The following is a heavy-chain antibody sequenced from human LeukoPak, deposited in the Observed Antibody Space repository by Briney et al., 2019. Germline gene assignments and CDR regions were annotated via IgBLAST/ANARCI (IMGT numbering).Heavy chain of an antibody. J-gene: IGHJ6*02. CDR1: GGSVSSGSYY. Sequence: SETLSLTCTVSGGSVSSGSYYWSWIRQPPGKGLEWIGYIYYSGSTKYNPSLKSRVTISVDTSKNQFSLKLSSVTAADTAVYYCARDLKYCSSTSCYTGMDVWGQGTAVTVSS. V-gene: IGHV4-61*01. CDR3: ARDLKYCSSTSCYTGMDV. D-gene: IGHD2-2*02. CDR2: IYYSGST.